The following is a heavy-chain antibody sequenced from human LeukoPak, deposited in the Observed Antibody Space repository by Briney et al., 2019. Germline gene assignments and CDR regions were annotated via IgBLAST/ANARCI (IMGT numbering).Heavy chain of an antibody. CDR2: INHSGST. V-gene: IGHV4-34*01. J-gene: IGHJ6*02. Sequence: PSETLSLTCAVYGGSFSGYYWSWIRQPPGKGLEWIGEINHSGSTNYNPSLKSRVTISVDTSKNQFSLKLSSVTAADTAVYYCARGKISVGYYGMDVWGQGTTVTVSS. CDR1: GGSFSGYY. CDR3: ARGKISVGYYGMDV.